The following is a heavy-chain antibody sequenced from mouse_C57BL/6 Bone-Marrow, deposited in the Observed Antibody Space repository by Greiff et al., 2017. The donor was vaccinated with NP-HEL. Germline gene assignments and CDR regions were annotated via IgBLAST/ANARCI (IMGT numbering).Heavy chain of an antibody. CDR2: INPSNGGT. CDR3: ARCPLLYYYAMDY. V-gene: IGHV1-53*01. J-gene: IGHJ4*01. Sequence: VQLQQSGTELVKPGASVKLSCKASGYTFTSYWMHWVKQRPGQGLEWIGNINPSNGGTNYNEKFKSKATLTVDKSSSTAYMQLSSLTSEDSAVYYCARCPLLYYYAMDYWGQGTSVTVSS. D-gene: IGHD2-1*01. CDR1: GYTFTSYW.